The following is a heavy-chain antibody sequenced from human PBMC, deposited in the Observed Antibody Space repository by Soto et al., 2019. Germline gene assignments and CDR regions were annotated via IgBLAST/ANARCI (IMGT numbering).Heavy chain of an antibody. CDR1: GGSISSSSYY. Sequence: PSETLSLTCSVSGGSISSSSYYWGWIRQPPGKGLELIGIIYFSGSTYYNPSLKSRVTISVDTSKNQCSLKLSSVTATDTAVYYFARRGSGRYGWSGPRGQGTLVT. CDR3: ARRGSGRYGWSGP. V-gene: IGHV4-39*01. D-gene: IGHD6-19*01. J-gene: IGHJ5*02. CDR2: IYFSGST.